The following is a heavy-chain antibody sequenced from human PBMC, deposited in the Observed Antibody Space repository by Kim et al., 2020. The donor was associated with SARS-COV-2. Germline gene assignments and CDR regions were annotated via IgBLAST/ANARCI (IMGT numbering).Heavy chain of an antibody. CDR3: ARCLSENYYVIDY. V-gene: IGHV4-59*01. CDR1: GGSIRNYY. D-gene: IGHD1-26*01. Sequence: SETLSLTCTVSGGSIRNYYWSWIRQPPGKGLEWIGYIYYIGTTSYNPSLKSRVTMSVDTSKNQFSLHLSSVTAADTAVYYCARCLSENYYVIDYWGQGTLVTASS. J-gene: IGHJ4*02. CDR2: IYYIGTT.